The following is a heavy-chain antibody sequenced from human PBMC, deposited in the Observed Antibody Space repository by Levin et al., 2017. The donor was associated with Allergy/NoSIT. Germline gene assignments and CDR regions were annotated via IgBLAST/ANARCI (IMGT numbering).Heavy chain of an antibody. CDR1: GSSFTAYY. CDR2: INPNTGDT. J-gene: IGHJ4*02. CDR3: AALLFGTFDY. V-gene: IGHV1-2*02. Sequence: VASVKVSCEASGSSFTAYYLHWVRQAPGQGLEWMGWINPNTGDTNSAQNFQGRVTMTWDTSISTAYMELSTLRSDDTAVYYCAALLFGTFDYWGQGTLVTVSS. D-gene: IGHD1/OR15-1a*01.